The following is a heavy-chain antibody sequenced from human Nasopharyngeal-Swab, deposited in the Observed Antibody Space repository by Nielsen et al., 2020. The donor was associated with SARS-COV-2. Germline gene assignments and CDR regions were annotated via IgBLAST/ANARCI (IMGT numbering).Heavy chain of an antibody. CDR1: GYSISSGYY. D-gene: IGHD4-17*01. CDR3: AREGEPYGDYAWFDP. V-gene: IGHV4-38-2*02. CDR2: IYHSGST. J-gene: IGHJ5*02. Sequence: SETLSLTCTVSGYSISSGYYCGWIRQPPGKGLEWIGSIYHSGSTYYNPSLKSRVTISVDTSKNQFSLKLSSVTAADTAVYYCAREGEPYGDYAWFDPWGQGTLVTVSS.